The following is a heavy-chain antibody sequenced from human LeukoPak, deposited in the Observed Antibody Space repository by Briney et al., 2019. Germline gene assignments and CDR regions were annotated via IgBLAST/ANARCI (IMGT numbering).Heavy chain of an antibody. CDR1: GYTLTELS. D-gene: IGHD3-3*01. CDR2: FDPEDGET. Sequence: GASVKVSCKVSGYTLTELSMHWVRQAPGKGLEWMGGFDPEDGETIYAQKFQGRVTMTEDTSTDAAYMELSSLRSEDTAVYYCATGGRKYDFWSGYYFDYWGQGTLVTVSS. V-gene: IGHV1-24*01. J-gene: IGHJ4*02. CDR3: ATGGRKYDFWSGYYFDY.